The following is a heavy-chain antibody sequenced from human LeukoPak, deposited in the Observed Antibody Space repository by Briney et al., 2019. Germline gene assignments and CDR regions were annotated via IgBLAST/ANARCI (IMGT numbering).Heavy chain of an antibody. J-gene: IGHJ6*02. Sequence: SENLSLTCAVYGGSFSGYYWSWIRQPPGKGLEWIGEISHSGSTNYNPSLKSRVTISVDTSKNQFSLKLSSVTAADTAVYYCARMTTFFYYYYGMDVWGQGTTVTVSS. CDR2: ISHSGST. CDR3: ARMTTFFYYYYGMDV. V-gene: IGHV4-34*01. D-gene: IGHD3-16*01. CDR1: GGSFSGYY.